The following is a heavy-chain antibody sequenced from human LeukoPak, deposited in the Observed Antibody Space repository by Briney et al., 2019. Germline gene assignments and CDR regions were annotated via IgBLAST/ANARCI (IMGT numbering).Heavy chain of an antibody. CDR3: ARTTYGDDAFEI. Sequence: SETLSLTCTVSGDSISSYYWSWIRQPPERGLEWIGYIYYSGSTHYNPSLKSRVTLSVDTSKNHFSLKVTPVTAAVTAVYFCARTTYGDDAFEIWGQGTMVTVSS. CDR1: GDSISSYY. D-gene: IGHD4-17*01. J-gene: IGHJ3*02. V-gene: IGHV4-59*01. CDR2: IYYSGST.